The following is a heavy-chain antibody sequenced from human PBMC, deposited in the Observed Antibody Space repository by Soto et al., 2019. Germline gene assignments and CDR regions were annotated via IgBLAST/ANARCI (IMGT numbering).Heavy chain of an antibody. D-gene: IGHD6-19*01. V-gene: IGHV3-23*01. J-gene: IGHJ6*03. Sequence: GGSLRLSCAASGFTFSSCAMTWVRQAPGEGLEWVSAITGGGGSTYYADSVRGRFTISRDNSKNTLYLQMNSLRAEDTALYYCAKDLYSSGWYDMDVWGKGATVTVSS. CDR3: AKDLYSSGWYDMDV. CDR2: ITGGGGST. CDR1: GFTFSSCA.